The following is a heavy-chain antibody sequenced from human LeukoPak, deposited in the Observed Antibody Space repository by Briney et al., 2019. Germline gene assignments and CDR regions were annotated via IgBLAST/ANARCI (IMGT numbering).Heavy chain of an antibody. CDR1: GFTVSNNY. J-gene: IGHJ4*02. CDR3: AGGHEALGY. D-gene: IGHD3-10*01. CDR2: IYSAGRA. V-gene: IGHV3-53*01. Sequence: GGSLRLSCAASGFTVSNNYMSWVRQPPGKGLEWVSLIYSAGRAFYADSVKGRFTISRDNSKNTLYLQMNSLRAEDTAIYYCAGGHEALGYWGQGTLVAVSS.